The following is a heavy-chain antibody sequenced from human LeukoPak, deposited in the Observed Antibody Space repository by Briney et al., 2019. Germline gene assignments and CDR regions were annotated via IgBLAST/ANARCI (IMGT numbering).Heavy chain of an antibody. V-gene: IGHV3-23*01. CDR1: GFTFSSYA. Sequence: GGSLRLSCAASGFTFSSYAMSWVRQAPGKGLEWVSAISGSGGSTYYADSVKGRFTIPRDNSKNTLYLQMNSLRAEDTAVYYCARDILAVAGTGYFDSWGQGTLVTVSS. J-gene: IGHJ4*02. CDR3: ARDILAVAGTGYFDS. CDR2: ISGSGGST. D-gene: IGHD6-19*01.